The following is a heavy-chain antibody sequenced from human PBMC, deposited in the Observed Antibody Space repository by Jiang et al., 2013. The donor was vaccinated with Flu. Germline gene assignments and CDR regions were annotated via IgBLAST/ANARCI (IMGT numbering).Heavy chain of an antibody. D-gene: IGHD5-24*01. CDR2: INAGNGNT. Sequence: SGAEVKKPGASVKVSCKASGYTFTSYAMHWVRQAPGQRLEWMGWINAGNGNTKYSQKFQGRVTITRDTSASTAYMELSSLRSEDTAVYYCARWGVEMGPHGAFDIWGQGTMVTVSS. CDR1: GYTFTSYA. J-gene: IGHJ3*02. CDR3: ARWGVEMGPHGAFDI. V-gene: IGHV1-3*01.